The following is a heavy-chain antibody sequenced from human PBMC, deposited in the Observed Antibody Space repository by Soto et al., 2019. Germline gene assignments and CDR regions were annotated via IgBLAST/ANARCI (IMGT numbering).Heavy chain of an antibody. J-gene: IGHJ4*02. CDR2: VYPRDSDT. Sequence: GESLKISCKASGYIFIDYWIGWVRQMPGKVLEWMGIVYPRDSDTRYSPSFQGQITISADRSTGTALLQWRSLKASDTALYYCGRPPLPGYAVHFNSWGQGXLVTV. D-gene: IGHD5-12*01. V-gene: IGHV5-51*01. CDR3: GRPPLPGYAVHFNS. CDR1: GYIFIDYW.